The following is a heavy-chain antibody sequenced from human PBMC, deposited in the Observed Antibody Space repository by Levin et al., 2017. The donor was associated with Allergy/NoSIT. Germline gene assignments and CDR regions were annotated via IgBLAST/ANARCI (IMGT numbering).Heavy chain of an antibody. CDR3: ARSYSSGGYQRADFDY. CDR1: GFSLSTSGMC. V-gene: IGHV2-70*11. CDR2: IDWDADK. J-gene: IGHJ4*02. D-gene: IGHD6-19*01. Sequence: SGPTLVKPTQTLTLTCTFSGFSLSTSGMCMSWIRQPPGKALEWLARIDWDADKYYSTSLKTRLTISKDTSKNQVVLTMTNMDPVDTATYYCARSYSSGGYQRADFDYWGQGTLVTVSS.